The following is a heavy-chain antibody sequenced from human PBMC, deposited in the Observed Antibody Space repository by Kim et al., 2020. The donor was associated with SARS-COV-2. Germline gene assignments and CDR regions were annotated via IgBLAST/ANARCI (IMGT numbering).Heavy chain of an antibody. Sequence: GGSLRLSCAASGFTFSSYAMHWVRQAPGKGLEWVAVISYDGSNKYYADSVKGRFTISRDNSKNTLYLQMNSLRAEDTAVYYCARGEWDYYDSSGYYW. D-gene: IGHD3-22*01. CDR2: ISYDGSNK. CDR1: GFTFSSYA. CDR3: ARGEWDYYDSSGYY. J-gene: IGHJ4*01. V-gene: IGHV3-30*04.